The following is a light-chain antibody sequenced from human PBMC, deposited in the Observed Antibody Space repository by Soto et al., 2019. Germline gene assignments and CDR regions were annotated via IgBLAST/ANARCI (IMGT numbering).Light chain of an antibody. CDR3: SSYTSSSTLVL. J-gene: IGLJ2*01. CDR1: SSDVGGYNY. Sequence: QSALTQPASVSGSPGQSITISCTGTSSDVGGYNYVSWYQHHPGKAPKLMIYDVTNQPSGVSNRFSGSKSGNTASLTISGLQAEDEAHYYCSSYTSSSTLVLFGGGTKLTVL. CDR2: DVT. V-gene: IGLV2-14*03.